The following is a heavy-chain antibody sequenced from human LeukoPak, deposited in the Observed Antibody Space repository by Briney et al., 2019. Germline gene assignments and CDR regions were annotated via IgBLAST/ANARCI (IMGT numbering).Heavy chain of an antibody. V-gene: IGHV4-39*07. CDR2: IYYSGST. CDR1: GGSISSSSYY. D-gene: IGHD6-13*01. CDR3: ARDSSEQLAGLD. J-gene: IGHJ4*01. Sequence: SETLSLTCTVSGGSISSSSYYWGWIRQPPGKGLEWIGSIYYSGSTYYNPSLKSRVTISVDTSKNQFSLKLSSVTAADTAVYYCARDSSEQLAGLDWGQGTLVTVSS.